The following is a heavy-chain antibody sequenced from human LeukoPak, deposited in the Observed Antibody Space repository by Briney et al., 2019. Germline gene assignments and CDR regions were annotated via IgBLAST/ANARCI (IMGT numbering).Heavy chain of an antibody. D-gene: IGHD6-13*01. CDR3: ARVDSSSWYDNSAFDI. Sequence: GSLRLSCXASGFTFSSYSMNWVRQAPGKGLEWVPYISSSSSTIYYADSVKGRFTISRDNAKNSLYLQMNSLRAEDTAVYYCARVDSSSWYDNSAFDIWGQGTMVTVSS. CDR1: GFTFSSYS. J-gene: IGHJ3*02. CDR2: ISSSSSTI. V-gene: IGHV3-48*01.